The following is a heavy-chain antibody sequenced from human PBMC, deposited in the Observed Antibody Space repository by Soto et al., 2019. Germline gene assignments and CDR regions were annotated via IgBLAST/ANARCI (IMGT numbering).Heavy chain of an antibody. J-gene: IGHJ5*02. D-gene: IGHD2-2*01. CDR2: IYYTGKT. Sequence: SETLSLTCSVSGDYIHVGGYYWTWIRQRPGEGLEWMGYIYYTGKTYYNPSLESRLTMSVDRSKNQFSLRLTSVTAADTAVYFCGRDLTSNANCIDPWAREPWSPSPQ. CDR3: GRDLTSNANCIDP. CDR1: GDYIHVGGYY. V-gene: IGHV4-30-4*01.